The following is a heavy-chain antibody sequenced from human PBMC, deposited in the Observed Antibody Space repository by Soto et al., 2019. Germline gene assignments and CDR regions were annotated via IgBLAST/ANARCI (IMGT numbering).Heavy chain of an antibody. Sequence: SGPTLVNPAQTLTLTCTFSGFSLSTGGVAVGWIRQPPGKALEWLALIYWNDDKLYSPSLKTRLTVTKDTSKNQVVLTMTNVGXVDTATYYCAHKLRYLDPVDVWGQGTTVNVS. CDR2: IYWNDDK. CDR1: GFSLSTGGVA. V-gene: IGHV2-5*01. J-gene: IGHJ6*02. D-gene: IGHD3-9*01. CDR3: AHKLRYLDPVDV.